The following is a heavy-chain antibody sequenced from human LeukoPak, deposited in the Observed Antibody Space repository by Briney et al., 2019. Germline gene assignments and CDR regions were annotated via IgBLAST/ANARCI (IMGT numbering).Heavy chain of an antibody. J-gene: IGHJ4*02. V-gene: IGHV4-30-4*01. CDR2: IYYSGST. D-gene: IGHD3-9*01. Sequence: SQTLSLTCTVSGGSISSGGYYWSWIRQPPGKGLEWIGYIYYSGSTYYNPSLKSRVTISVDTSKNQFSLKLSSVTAADTAVYYCARGDDILTGYVYDYWGQGTLVTVSS. CDR1: GGSISSGGYY. CDR3: ARGDDILTGYVYDY.